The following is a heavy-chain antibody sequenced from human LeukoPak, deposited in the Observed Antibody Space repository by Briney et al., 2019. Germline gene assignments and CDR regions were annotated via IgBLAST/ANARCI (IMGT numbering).Heavy chain of an antibody. CDR3: ARVPHYSSGWYAGDYNWFDP. CDR2: INPNSGGT. V-gene: IGHV1-2*06. D-gene: IGHD6-19*01. Sequence: GASVKVSCKASGYTFTGYYMHWVRQAPGQGLEWMGRINPNSGGTNYAQKFQGRVTMTRDTSISTAYMELSRLRSDDTAVYYCARVPHYSSGWYAGDYNWFDPWGQGTLATVSS. J-gene: IGHJ5*02. CDR1: GYTFTGYY.